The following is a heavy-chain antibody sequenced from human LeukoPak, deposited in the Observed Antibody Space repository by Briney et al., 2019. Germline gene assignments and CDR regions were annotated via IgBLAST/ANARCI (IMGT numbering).Heavy chain of an antibody. CDR1: GFTFSSYA. D-gene: IGHD3-22*01. V-gene: IGHV3-23*01. Sequence: PGGSLRLSCAASGFTFSSYAMSWVRQAPGKGLEWVSAISGSGGSTYYADSVKGRFTISRDSSKNTLYLQMNSLRAEDTAVYYCANKRHYYDSSGYFYYFDYWGQGTLVTVSS. CDR3: ANKRHYYDSSGYFYYFDY. CDR2: ISGSGGST. J-gene: IGHJ4*02.